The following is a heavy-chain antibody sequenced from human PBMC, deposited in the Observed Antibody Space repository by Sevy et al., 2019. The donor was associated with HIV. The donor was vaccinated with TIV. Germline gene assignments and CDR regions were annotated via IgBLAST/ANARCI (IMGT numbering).Heavy chain of an antibody. D-gene: IGHD3-10*01. CDR3: AKSYASGNYYNVAKDY. J-gene: IGHJ4*02. CDR2: ISYDGNSK. Sequence: GGSLRLSCAASGFTFSTYGMHWVRQAPGKGLERVAVISYDGNSKDYADSVKGRLTISRDNSKNTLYLQMNSLRAEDTAVYYCAKSYASGNYYNVAKDYWGQGTLVTVSS. CDR1: GFTFSTYG. V-gene: IGHV3-30*18.